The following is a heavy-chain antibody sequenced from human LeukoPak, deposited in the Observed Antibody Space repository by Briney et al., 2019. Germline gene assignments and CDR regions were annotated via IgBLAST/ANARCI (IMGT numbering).Heavy chain of an antibody. CDR1: GYTFTSYD. CDR3: ARGLKYVGRGFDP. Sequence: ASVKVSCKASGYTFTSYDINWVRQATGQGLEWMEWVNPNSGNTGYAQKFQGRVTITRNTSISTAYMELSSLRSEDTAVYYCARGLKYVGRGFDPWGQGTLVTVSS. D-gene: IGHD3-10*01. CDR2: VNPNSGNT. J-gene: IGHJ5*02. V-gene: IGHV1-8*03.